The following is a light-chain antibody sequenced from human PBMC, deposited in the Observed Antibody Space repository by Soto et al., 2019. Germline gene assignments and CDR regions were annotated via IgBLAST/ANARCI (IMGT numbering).Light chain of an antibody. Sequence: EVVMRQSPATLSVSPGECATLSCRASQGIGDTLAWYHHKPGQTPRLLIYDTSTWATGVPTRFSGSRSGAEFTLTINSLQSEDFAVYYCQPYNNWPLTLGGGTMVDVK. CDR2: DTS. CDR3: QPYNNWPLT. V-gene: IGKV3-15*01. J-gene: IGKJ4*01. CDR1: QGIGDT.